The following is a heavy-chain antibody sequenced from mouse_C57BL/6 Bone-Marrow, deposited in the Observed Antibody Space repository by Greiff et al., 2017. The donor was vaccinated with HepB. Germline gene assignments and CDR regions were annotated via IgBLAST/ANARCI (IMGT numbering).Heavy chain of an antibody. CDR1: AYEFPSHD. CDR3: ARDGYDGRDVDY. V-gene: IGHV5-2*01. D-gene: IGHD2-2*01. Sequence: EVQRVESGGGLVQPGESLKLSCESNAYEFPSHDMSWVRKTPEKRLELVAAINSDGGSTYYPDTMERRFIISRDNTKKTLYLQMSSLRSEDTALYYCARDGYDGRDVDYWGQGTTLTVSS. CDR2: INSDGGST. J-gene: IGHJ2*01.